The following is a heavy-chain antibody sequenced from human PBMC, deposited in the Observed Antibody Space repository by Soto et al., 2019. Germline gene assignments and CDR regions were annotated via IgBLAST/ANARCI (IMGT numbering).Heavy chain of an antibody. CDR1: GFTFRSYG. J-gene: IGHJ4*02. CDR2: ISYDGNNK. Sequence: PGGSLRLSCAASGFTFRSYGMHWVRQGPGKGLEWVAVISYDGNNKYYADSVKGRLTISRDNSKNTVSLQMNSLRAEDTAIYFCAKERTRHFDYWGQGIPVTVSS. D-gene: IGHD1-1*01. CDR3: AKERTRHFDY. V-gene: IGHV3-30*18.